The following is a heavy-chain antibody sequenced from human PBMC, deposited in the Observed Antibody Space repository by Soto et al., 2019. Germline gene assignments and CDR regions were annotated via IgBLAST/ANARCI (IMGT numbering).Heavy chain of an antibody. D-gene: IGHD2-2*01. J-gene: IGHJ6*03. CDR3: AKAGTIPPYYYYFYMYV. V-gene: IGHV1-2*04. CDR2: INPNNGGT. Sequence: ASVKVSCKASGYTFTGYYLHWVRQAPGQGLEWMGWINPNNGGTNYAQKFQGWVTMTRDTSISTAYMELSRLRSDDTAVYYCAKAGTIPPYYYYFYMYVWGKGTTVTVSS. CDR1: GYTFTGYY.